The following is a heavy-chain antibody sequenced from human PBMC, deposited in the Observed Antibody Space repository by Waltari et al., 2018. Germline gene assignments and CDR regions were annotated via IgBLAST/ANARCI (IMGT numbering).Heavy chain of an antibody. J-gene: IGHJ4*02. CDR1: GFTFSAYA. V-gene: IGHV3-23*05. Sequence: EVQLFESGGGLVQPGGSLRLSCAASGFTFSAYALSWVRQAPGKGLEWVSAIHTGFNTYYADSVRGRFTISRDNSKNTQYLQMNGLRVEDTALYYCATARGYGTGWYGKNDYWGQGTLVTVSS. CDR2: IHTGFNT. D-gene: IGHD6-19*01. CDR3: ATARGYGTGWYGKNDY.